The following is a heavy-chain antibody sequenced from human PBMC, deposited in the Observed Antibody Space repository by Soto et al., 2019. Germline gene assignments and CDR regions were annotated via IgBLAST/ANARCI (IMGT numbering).Heavy chain of an antibody. Sequence: PSETLSLTCTVSGGSISSYYWSWIRQPPGKGLEWIGYIYYSGSTNYNPSLKSRVTISVDPSKNQFSLKLSSVTAADTAVYYCAGTYKPLWFGELLTGFDPWGQGTLVTVSS. V-gene: IGHV4-59*01. CDR3: AGTYKPLWFGELLTGFDP. CDR2: IYYSGST. CDR1: GGSISSYY. D-gene: IGHD3-10*01. J-gene: IGHJ5*02.